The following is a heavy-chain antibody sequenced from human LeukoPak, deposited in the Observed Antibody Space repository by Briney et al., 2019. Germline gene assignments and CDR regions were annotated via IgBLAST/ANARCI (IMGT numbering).Heavy chain of an antibody. V-gene: IGHV3-9*01. CDR3: AKDAKQWLVPGYFDY. D-gene: IGHD6-19*01. J-gene: IGHJ4*02. CDR2: ISWNSGSI. CDR1: GFTFDDYA. Sequence: PGGSLRLSCAASGFTFDDYAMHRVRQAPGKGLECVSGISWNSGSIGYADSVKGRFTISRDNAKNSLYLQMNSLRAEDTALYYWAKDAKQWLVPGYFDYWGQGTLVTVSS.